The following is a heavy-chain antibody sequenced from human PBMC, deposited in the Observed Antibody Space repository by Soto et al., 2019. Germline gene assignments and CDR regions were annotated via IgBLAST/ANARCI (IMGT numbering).Heavy chain of an antibody. D-gene: IGHD5-18*01. Sequence: QLQLQESGPGLVKPSETLSLTCTVSGGSISSSSYYWGWIRQPPGKGLEWIGSIYYSGSTYYNPSLKSRVTISVDTSKNQFSLKLSSVTAADTAVYYCARRGYSYGLIDYWGQGTLVTVSS. CDR2: IYYSGST. V-gene: IGHV4-39*01. CDR3: ARRGYSYGLIDY. J-gene: IGHJ4*02. CDR1: GGSISSSSYY.